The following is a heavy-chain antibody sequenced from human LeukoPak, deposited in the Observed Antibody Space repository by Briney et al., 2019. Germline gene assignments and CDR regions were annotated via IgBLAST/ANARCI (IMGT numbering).Heavy chain of an antibody. V-gene: IGHV3-23*01. CDR3: AKDRPNYYETNGHYYRRDGDY. CDR2: ITSRGGNT. D-gene: IGHD3-22*01. J-gene: IGHJ4*02. CDR1: GFTFNIYS. Sequence: GGSLRLSCAASGFTFNIYSMSWVRQAPGKGLEWVSSITSRGGNTYSEDSVKGRFIISRDNSRNTLYLQMNSLRAEDTAIYYCAKDRPNYYETNGHYYRRDGDYWGQGTLVTVSS.